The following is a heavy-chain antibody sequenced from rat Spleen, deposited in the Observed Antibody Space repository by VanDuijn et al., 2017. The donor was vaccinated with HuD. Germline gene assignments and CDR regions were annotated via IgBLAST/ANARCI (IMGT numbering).Heavy chain of an antibody. CDR1: GFTFSNYY. CDR2: ISTGGGNT. Sequence: EVQLVESGGGLVQPGRSMKLSCAASGFTFSNYYMAWVRQAPTKGLEWVASISTGGGNTYYRDSVKGRFTLSRDNAKSTLYLQMDSLRSEDTATYYCSREGLYGNFFDYCGQGVMVTVSS. V-gene: IGHV5-25*01. CDR3: SREGLYGNFFDY. J-gene: IGHJ2*01. D-gene: IGHD1-11*01.